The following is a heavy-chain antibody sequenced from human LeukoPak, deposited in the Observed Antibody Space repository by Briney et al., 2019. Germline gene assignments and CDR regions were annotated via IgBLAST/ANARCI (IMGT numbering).Heavy chain of an antibody. CDR3: VRPMVQGGSNWFDP. CDR2: INSDGSSR. V-gene: IGHV3-74*01. J-gene: IGHJ5*02. CDR1: GFTFSNYW. Sequence: PGGSLRLSCAASGFTFSNYWMHWVRQAPGKGLVWVSRINSDGSSRSYADSVKGRFTISRDNAENTVFLQMNSLRVEDTAVYYCVRPMVQGGSNWFDPWGQGTLVTVSS. D-gene: IGHD3-10*01.